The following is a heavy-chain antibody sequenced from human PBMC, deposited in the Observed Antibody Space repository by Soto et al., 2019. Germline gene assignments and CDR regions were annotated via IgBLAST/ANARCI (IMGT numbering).Heavy chain of an antibody. V-gene: IGHV4-34*01. CDR3: ARWRAGDSSGYYPYYYYYGMDV. Sequence: PSETLSLTCAVYGGSFSGYYWSWIRQLPGKGLEWIGEINHSGSTNYNPSLKSRVTISVDTSKNQFSLKLSSVTAADTAVYYCARWRAGDSSGYYPYYYYYGMDVWGQGTTVTVSS. D-gene: IGHD3-22*01. J-gene: IGHJ6*02. CDR1: GGSFSGYY. CDR2: INHSGST.